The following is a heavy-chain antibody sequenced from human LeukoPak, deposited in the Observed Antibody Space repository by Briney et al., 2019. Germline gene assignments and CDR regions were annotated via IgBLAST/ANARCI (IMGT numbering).Heavy chain of an antibody. CDR1: GFTFTSYP. D-gene: IGHD2-15*01. J-gene: IGHJ4*02. CDR2: TKPDGSAE. CDR3: ARDGGLHTNFDY. Sequence: PGGSLRLSCAASGFTFTSYPMHWVRQAPGKGLEWVANTKPDGSAEYYADSVRGRFTASRDNANNLLYLQMNRLRAEDTAVYYCARDGGLHTNFDYWGQGTLLTVSS. V-gene: IGHV3-7*01.